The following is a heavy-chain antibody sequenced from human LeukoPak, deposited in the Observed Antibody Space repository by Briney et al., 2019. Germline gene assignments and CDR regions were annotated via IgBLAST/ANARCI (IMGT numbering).Heavy chain of an antibody. J-gene: IGHJ4*02. CDR1: GGSISSSNW. V-gene: IGHV4-4*02. CDR2: IYHSGST. CDR3: ARGDVVVRYFDY. D-gene: IGHD2-21*01. Sequence: SETLSLTCAVSGGSISSSNWWSWVRQPPGKGREGIGEIYHSGSTNYTPSLKSRVTISVDKSKNQFSLKLSSVTAADTAVYYCARGDVVVRYFDYWGQGTLVTVSS.